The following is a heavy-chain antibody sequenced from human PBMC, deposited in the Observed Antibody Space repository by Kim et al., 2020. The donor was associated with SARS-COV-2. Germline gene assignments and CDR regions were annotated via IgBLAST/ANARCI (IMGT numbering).Heavy chain of an antibody. Sequence: SETLSLTCAVSGGSISSSNWWSWVRQPPGKGLEWIGEIYHSGSTNYNPSLKSRVTISVDKSKNQFSLKLSSVTAADTAVYYCARVRIEPGVRYYYYMDVWGKGTTVTVSS. J-gene: IGHJ6*03. V-gene: IGHV4-4*02. CDR3: ARVRIEPGVRYYYYMDV. D-gene: IGHD3-10*02. CDR1: GGSISSSNW. CDR2: IYHSGST.